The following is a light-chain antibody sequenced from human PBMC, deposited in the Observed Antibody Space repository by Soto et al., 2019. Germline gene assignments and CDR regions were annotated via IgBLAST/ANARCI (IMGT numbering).Light chain of an antibody. J-gene: IGKJ1*01. CDR2: DAS. CDR3: QQYNYFWA. Sequence: DIQMTQSPSTLSSSVGDIFTITGRASQSISSWLAWYQQKPGKAPKLLIYDASNLESGVPSRFSGGGSGTEFSLTISSLQPDDFATHYCQQYNYFWAFGQGTKVDI. CDR1: QSISSW. V-gene: IGKV1-5*01.